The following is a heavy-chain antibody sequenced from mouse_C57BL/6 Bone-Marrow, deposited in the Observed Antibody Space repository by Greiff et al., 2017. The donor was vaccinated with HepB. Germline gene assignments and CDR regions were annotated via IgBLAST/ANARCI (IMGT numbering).Heavy chain of an antibody. V-gene: IGHV10-3*01. D-gene: IGHD2-2*01. CDR3: VRGWLRRRIQLAMDY. CDR2: IRSKSSNYAT. CDR1: GFTFNTYA. J-gene: IGHJ4*01. Sequence: EVQLVESGGGLVQPKGSLKLSCAASGFTFNTYAMHWVRQAPGKGLEWVARIRSKSSNYATYYADSVKDRFTISRDDSQSMLYLQMNNLKTEDTAMYYCVRGWLRRRIQLAMDYWGQGTSVTVSS.